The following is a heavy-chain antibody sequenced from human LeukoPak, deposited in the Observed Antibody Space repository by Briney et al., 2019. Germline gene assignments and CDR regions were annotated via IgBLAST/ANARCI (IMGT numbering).Heavy chain of an antibody. Sequence: PSETLSLTGTVSGGSISSGGYYWSWIRQHPGKGLEWIGYIYYSGSTYYNPSLKSRVTISVDTSKNQFSLKLSSVTAADTAVYYCARERIAAAGRNRLAFDIWGQGTMVTVSS. V-gene: IGHV4-31*03. CDR3: ARERIAAAGRNRLAFDI. J-gene: IGHJ3*02. D-gene: IGHD6-13*01. CDR1: GGSISSGGYY. CDR2: IYYSGST.